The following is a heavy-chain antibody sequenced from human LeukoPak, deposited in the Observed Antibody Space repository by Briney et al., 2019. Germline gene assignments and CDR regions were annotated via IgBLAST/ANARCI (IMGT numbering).Heavy chain of an antibody. CDR1: GFAFSSHA. J-gene: IGHJ4*02. CDR3: ANEVRPNDY. Sequence: GGSLRLSCAASGFAFSSHAMCWLRQAPGKGLEWVSSIDISGGSTYYADSAEGRFTISRDNSKNTLYLQMNGLRVEDTALYYCANEVRPNDYWGQGTLVTVSS. V-gene: IGHV3-23*01. CDR2: IDISGGST. D-gene: IGHD1-1*01.